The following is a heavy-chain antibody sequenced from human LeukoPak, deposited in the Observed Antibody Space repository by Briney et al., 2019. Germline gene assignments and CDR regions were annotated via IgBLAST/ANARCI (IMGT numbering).Heavy chain of an antibody. V-gene: IGHV4-34*01. CDR3: ARGVGRGFDP. Sequence: SETLSLTCAVYGGSFSGYYWSWIRQPPGKGLEWIGEINHSGSTNYNPSLKSRVTISVDTSKNQFSLKLSSVTAADTAVYYCARGVGRGFDPWGQGTLVTVSS. CDR2: INHSGST. D-gene: IGHD2-15*01. CDR1: GGSFSGYY. J-gene: IGHJ5*02.